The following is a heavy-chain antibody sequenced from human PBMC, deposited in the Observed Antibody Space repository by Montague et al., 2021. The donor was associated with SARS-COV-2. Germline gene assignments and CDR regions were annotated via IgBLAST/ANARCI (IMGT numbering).Heavy chain of an antibody. D-gene: IGHD4-17*01. CDR3: ARSTVTNSPFGFSNKLRSRYNGTDV. J-gene: IGHJ6*02. V-gene: IGHV4-34*01. CDR1: GGSFSGYY. Sequence: SETRSLTCAVYGGSFSGYYLNWIRQPPGKGLEWIGEINHSGSTNYKPSXXSRVTIAVDTSKNQVSLKLTSVTAADTAVFYCARSTVTNSPFGFSNKLRSRYNGTDVWGQGTTVTVSS. CDR2: INHSGST.